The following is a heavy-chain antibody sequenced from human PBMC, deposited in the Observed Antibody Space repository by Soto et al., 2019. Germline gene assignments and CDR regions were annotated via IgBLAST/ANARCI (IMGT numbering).Heavy chain of an antibody. V-gene: IGHV3-7*01. J-gene: IGHJ4*02. CDR3: AFWCGGAIY. D-gene: IGHD3-3*01. CDR1: GFIFSGCW. Sequence: PGGSLRLSCAASGFIFSGCWMHWVRQAPGKGLEWVANMSPDGSGKRYVDSVKGRFTISRDNAKKSLYLQMNALRAEDAALFYCAFWCGGAIYWGQGILVTVSS. CDR2: MSPDGSGK.